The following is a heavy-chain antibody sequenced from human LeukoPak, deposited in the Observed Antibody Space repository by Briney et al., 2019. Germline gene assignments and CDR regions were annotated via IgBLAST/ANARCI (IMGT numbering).Heavy chain of an antibody. CDR1: GGSIHSY. J-gene: IGHJ4*02. V-gene: IGHV4-4*07. D-gene: IGHD3-16*01. CDR3: ARQLDHYDNIYYFDY. Sequence: SETLSLTCTVSGGSIHSYWSWIRQPAGKGLEWIGRISGSGTITYNPALQSRLTISIDTSKNQFSLKLTSVTAADTAVYYCARQLDHYDNIYYFDYWGQGTLVTVSS. CDR2: ISGSGTI.